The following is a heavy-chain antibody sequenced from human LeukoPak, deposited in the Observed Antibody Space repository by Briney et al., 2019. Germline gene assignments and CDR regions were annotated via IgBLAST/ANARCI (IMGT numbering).Heavy chain of an antibody. J-gene: IGHJ4*02. CDR3: ARDPNSSGYDY. Sequence: ASVKVSCKASGYTFTGYYMHWVRQAPGQGLEWMGWINPSSGGTNYAQKFQGRVTMTRDTSISTAYMELSRLRSDDTAVYYCARDPNSSGYDYWGQGTLVTVSS. CDR1: GYTFTGYY. V-gene: IGHV1-2*02. D-gene: IGHD6-19*01. CDR2: INPSSGGT.